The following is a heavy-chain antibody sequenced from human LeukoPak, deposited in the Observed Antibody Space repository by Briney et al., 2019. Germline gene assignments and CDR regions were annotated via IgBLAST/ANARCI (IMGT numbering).Heavy chain of an antibody. V-gene: IGHV4-4*07. CDR3: AREHRDYEGSGYYVDY. J-gene: IGHJ4*02. Sequence: PSETLSLTCTVSGGSISGYYWKWIRQPAGKGLEWIGRIYNSGSTDYNSSLRSRLTMSVDTSKSQFSLKLTSVTAADTAMYYCAREHRDYEGSGYYVDYWGQGTLVTVSS. CDR1: GGSISGYY. CDR2: IYNSGST. D-gene: IGHD3-3*01.